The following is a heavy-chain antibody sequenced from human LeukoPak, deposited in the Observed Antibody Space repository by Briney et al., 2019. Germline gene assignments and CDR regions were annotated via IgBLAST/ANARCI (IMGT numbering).Heavy chain of an antibody. V-gene: IGHV3-30*02. CDR1: GFTSSSYG. CDR3: AKDHGTYYYDSSGP. CDR2: IRYDGSNK. D-gene: IGHD3-22*01. Sequence: GGSLRLSCAASGFTSSSYGMHWVRQAPGKGLEWVAFIRYDGSNKYYADSVKGRFTISRDNSKNTLYLQMNSLRAEDTAVYYCAKDHGTYYYDSSGPWGQGTLVTVSS. J-gene: IGHJ5*02.